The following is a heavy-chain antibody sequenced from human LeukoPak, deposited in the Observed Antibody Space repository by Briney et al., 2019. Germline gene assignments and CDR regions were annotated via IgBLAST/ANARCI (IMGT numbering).Heavy chain of an antibody. D-gene: IGHD1/OR15-1a*01. CDR2: IIPILGIA. CDR3: ARAYPQGVNRPRYMDV. V-gene: IGHV1-69*02. CDR1: GGTFSSYT. J-gene: IGHJ6*03. Sequence: SVKVSCKASGGTFSSYTISWVRQAPGQGLEWMGRIIPILGIANYAQKFQGRVTITADKSTSTAYMELSSLRSEDTAVYYCARAYPQGVNRPRYMDVWGKGTTVTVSS.